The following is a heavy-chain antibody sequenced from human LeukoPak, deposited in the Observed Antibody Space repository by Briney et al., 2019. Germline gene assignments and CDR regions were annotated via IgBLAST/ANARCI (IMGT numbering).Heavy chain of an antibody. J-gene: IGHJ4*02. D-gene: IGHD1-1*01. CDR3: ARGNWYLDY. Sequence: PSETLSLICTVSGGSISSYYWSWIRQPPGKGLEWIGYIYYSGSINYNPSLKSRVTISVDTSKNQFSLKVSSVTAADTAVYYCARGNWYLDYWGQGNLVTVSS. CDR1: GGSISSYY. V-gene: IGHV4-59*01. CDR2: IYYSGSI.